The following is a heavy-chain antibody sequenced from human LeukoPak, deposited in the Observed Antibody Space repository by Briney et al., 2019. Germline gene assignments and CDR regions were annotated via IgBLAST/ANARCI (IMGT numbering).Heavy chain of an antibody. V-gene: IGHV4-39*07. J-gene: IGHJ4*02. CDR2: IYYSGNT. CDR3: ARDVTSSGWFAY. D-gene: IGHD6-19*01. Sequence: SETLSLTCTVSGGSISSSSYYWGWIRQPPGKGLEWIGSIYYSGNTNYNPSLKSRVTISVDTSKNQFSLKLTSVTAADTAVYYCARDVTSSGWFAYWGQGTLVTVSS. CDR1: GGSISSSSYY.